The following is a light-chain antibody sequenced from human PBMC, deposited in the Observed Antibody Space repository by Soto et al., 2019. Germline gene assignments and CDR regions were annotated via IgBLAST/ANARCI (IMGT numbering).Light chain of an antibody. CDR3: CSYAGSSLV. CDR2: DVS. V-gene: IGLV2-11*01. CDR1: SSDVGGYNY. J-gene: IGLJ1*01. Sequence: HSALTQPRSVSGSPGQSVTISCTGTSSDVGGYNYVSWYQQHPGKAPKLMIYDVSKRPSGVPDRFSGSKSGNTASLTISGLQAEDEADYYCCSYAGSSLVFGTGTKVTVL.